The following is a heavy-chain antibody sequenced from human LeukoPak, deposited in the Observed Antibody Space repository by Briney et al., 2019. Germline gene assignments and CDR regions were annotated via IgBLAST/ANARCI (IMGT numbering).Heavy chain of an antibody. CDR3: TRRSTI. CDR2: IKAKIHGETI. D-gene: IGHD5-24*01. CDR1: GITLSDFW. Sequence: PGGSPRLSCAASGITLSDFWFSWVRQAPGEGLEWVARIKAKIHGETIDYAAPVRGRFIISRDDSRNTVYLQMNSLKFEDTAMYYCTRRSTIWGRGTRVTVSS. J-gene: IGHJ4*02. V-gene: IGHV3-15*01.